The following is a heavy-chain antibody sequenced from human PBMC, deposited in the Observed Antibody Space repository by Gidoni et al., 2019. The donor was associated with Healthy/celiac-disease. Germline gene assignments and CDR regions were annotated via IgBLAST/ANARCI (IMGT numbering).Heavy chain of an antibody. CDR3: ARLYSSSWYVGYHDAFDI. CDR1: GYTFTSSG. CDR2: ISAYNGNT. D-gene: IGHD6-13*01. J-gene: IGHJ3*02. V-gene: IGHV1-18*01. Sequence: QVQLVQSGAEVKKPGASVKVSCKASGYTFTSSGISWVRQAPGQGLEWMGWISAYNGNTNYAQKLQGRVTMTTDTSTSTAYMELRSLRSDDTAVYYCARLYSSSWYVGYHDAFDIWGQGTMVTVSS.